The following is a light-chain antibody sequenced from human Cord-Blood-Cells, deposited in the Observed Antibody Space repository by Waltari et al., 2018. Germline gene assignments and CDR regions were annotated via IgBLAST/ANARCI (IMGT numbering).Light chain of an antibody. CDR3: SSYTSSSTLV. CDR1: SSDVGGYNY. V-gene: IGLV2-14*01. Sequence: QSALTQPASVSGSPGQSITISCTGTSSDVGGYNYVSWYQQHPGKVPKLMIYDVSKRPSGVSNRFSGYKSGNTASLTISGLQAEDEANYYCSSYTSSSTLVFGGGTKLTVL. J-gene: IGLJ3*02. CDR2: DVS.